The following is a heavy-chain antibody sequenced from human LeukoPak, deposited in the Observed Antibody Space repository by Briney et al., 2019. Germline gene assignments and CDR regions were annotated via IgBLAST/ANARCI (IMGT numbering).Heavy chain of an antibody. J-gene: IGHJ6*03. CDR1: GVPITSYY. CDR3: ARVLHDGGAKGFHFYMDV. CDR2: FQTRGTT. V-gene: IGHV4-4*07. D-gene: IGHD2-21*01. Sequence: SETLSLTCTVSGVPITSYYWTWIRQPAGKGLEWIGRFQTRGTTHYSPSLESRVTMSGDRSKNQVSLRLNSVTAADTAVYYCARVLHDGGAKGFHFYMDVWGKGTTVTVTS.